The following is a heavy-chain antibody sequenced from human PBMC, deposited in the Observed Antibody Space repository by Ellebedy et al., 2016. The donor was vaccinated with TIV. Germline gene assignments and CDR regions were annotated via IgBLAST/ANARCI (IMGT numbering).Heavy chain of an antibody. Sequence: GESLKISXAASGFTFSSYAMHWVRQAPGKGLEWVAVISYDGSNKYYADSVKGRFTISRDNSKNTLYLQMNSLRAEDTAVYYCARDLVATVDYWGQGTLVTVSS. V-gene: IGHV3-30-3*01. CDR3: ARDLVATVDY. CDR1: GFTFSSYA. CDR2: ISYDGSNK. D-gene: IGHD5-12*01. J-gene: IGHJ4*02.